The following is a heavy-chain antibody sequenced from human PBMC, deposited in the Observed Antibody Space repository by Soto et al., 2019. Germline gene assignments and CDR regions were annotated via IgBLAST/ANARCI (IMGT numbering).Heavy chain of an antibody. V-gene: IGHV3-9*01. J-gene: IGHJ6*02. CDR1: GFTFDDYA. CDR3: AKDRIRFSDLGGMDV. CDR2: ISWNSGSI. D-gene: IGHD3-3*01. Sequence: EVQLVESGGGLVQPGRSLRLSCAASGFTFDDYAMHWVRQAPGKGLEWVSGISWNSGSIGYADSVKGRFTISRDNAKNSLYLQMNSLRAEDTALYYCAKDRIRFSDLGGMDVWGQGTTVTVSS.